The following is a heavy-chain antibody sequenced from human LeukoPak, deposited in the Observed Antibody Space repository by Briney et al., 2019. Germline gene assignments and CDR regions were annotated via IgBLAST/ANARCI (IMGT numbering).Heavy chain of an antibody. CDR2: ISNDGKYI. CDR1: GFTFSSYS. J-gene: IGHJ5*02. Sequence: GGSLRLSCAASGFTFSSYSMNWVRQAPGKGLEWVSSISNDGKYIYYADSVKGRFTISRDDAKNTLYLQMNSLRAEDTAVYYCVRGGESTWSWGQGTLVTVSS. V-gene: IGHV3-21*01. CDR3: VRGGESTWS. D-gene: IGHD2-15*01.